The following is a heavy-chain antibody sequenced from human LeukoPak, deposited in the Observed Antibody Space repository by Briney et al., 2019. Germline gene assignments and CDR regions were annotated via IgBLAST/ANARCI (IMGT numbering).Heavy chain of an antibody. CDR1: GYTFTSYG. Sequence: ASVKVSCKAPGYTFTSYGISWVRQAPGQGLEWMGWISAYNGNTNYAQKLQGRVTMTTDTSTSTAYMELRSLRSDDTAVYYCARDRQIVVVPAATYYYYYGMDVWGQGTTVTVSS. V-gene: IGHV1-18*01. CDR2: ISAYNGNT. J-gene: IGHJ6*02. CDR3: ARDRQIVVVPAATYYYYYGMDV. D-gene: IGHD2-2*01.